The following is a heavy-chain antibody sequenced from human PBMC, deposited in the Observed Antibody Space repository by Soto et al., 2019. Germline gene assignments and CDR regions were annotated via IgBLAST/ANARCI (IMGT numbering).Heavy chain of an antibody. J-gene: IGHJ6*02. CDR2: ISGSGGST. V-gene: IGHV3-23*01. CDR3: AEFAGRSYYYGMDV. Sequence: EVQLLESGGGLVQPGGSLRLSCVASGFTFSRYAMSWVRQAPGKGLEWVSAISGSGGSTYYADSVKGRFTISRDNSKNTLYLQMNSLRAEDTAVYYCAEFAGRSYYYGMDVWGQGTTVTVSS. CDR1: GFTFSRYA. D-gene: IGHD3-10*01.